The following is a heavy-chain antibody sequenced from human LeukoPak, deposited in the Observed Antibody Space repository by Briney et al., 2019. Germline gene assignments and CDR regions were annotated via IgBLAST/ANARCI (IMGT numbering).Heavy chain of an antibody. D-gene: IGHD3-10*01. J-gene: IGHJ4*02. CDR2: MNPNSGNT. Sequence: ASVKVSCKASGYTFTSYDINWVRQATGQGLEWMGWMNPNSGNTGHAQKFQGRVTMTRNTSISTAYMELGSLRSEDTAVYYCARGSSYYPFDYWGQGTLVTVSS. CDR1: GYTFTSYD. CDR3: ARGSSYYPFDY. V-gene: IGHV1-8*01.